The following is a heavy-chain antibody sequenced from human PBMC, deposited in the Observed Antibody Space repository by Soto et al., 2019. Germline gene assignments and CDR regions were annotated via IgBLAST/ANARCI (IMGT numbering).Heavy chain of an antibody. V-gene: IGHV3-74*01. J-gene: IGHJ6*02. CDR3: ARDGKGYSSSPGMDV. D-gene: IGHD6-13*01. CDR1: GFTFSSYW. CDR2: INSDGSST. Sequence: GGSLRLSCAASGFTFSSYWMHWVRQAPGKGLVWVSRINSDGSSTSYADSVKGRFTISRDNAKNTLYLQMNSLRAEDTAVYYWARDGKGYSSSPGMDVWGQGTTVTVSS.